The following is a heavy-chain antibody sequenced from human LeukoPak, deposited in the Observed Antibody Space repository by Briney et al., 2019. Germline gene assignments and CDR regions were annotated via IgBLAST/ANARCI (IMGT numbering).Heavy chain of an antibody. V-gene: IGHV1-2*02. D-gene: IGHD4-17*01. CDR2: INPNSDGT. CDR1: GYTFTGYY. Sequence: ASVKVSCKASGYTFTGYYMHWVRQAPGQGLEWMGWINPNSDGTNSAQKFQGRVTMTRDTSISTAYMELTRLRSDDTAVYYCARGLTTVTALYFFDYWGQGTLVTVSS. CDR3: ARGLTTVTALYFFDY. J-gene: IGHJ4*02.